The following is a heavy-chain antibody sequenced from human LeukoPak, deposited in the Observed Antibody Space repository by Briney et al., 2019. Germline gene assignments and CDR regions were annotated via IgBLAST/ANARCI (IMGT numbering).Heavy chain of an antibody. CDR1: GLTFSSSW. CDR2: MNSDGSIT. V-gene: IGHV3-74*01. D-gene: IGHD3-10*01. Sequence: PGGPLRLSCAASGLTFSSSWMHWVRQVPGKGLVWVSRMNSDGSITNYADSVKGRFTLSRDNAKNTLYLQMNSLRAGDTAVYYCVRTLLGFGDNGGQGTLVTVS. CDR3: VRTLLGFGDN. J-gene: IGHJ1*01.